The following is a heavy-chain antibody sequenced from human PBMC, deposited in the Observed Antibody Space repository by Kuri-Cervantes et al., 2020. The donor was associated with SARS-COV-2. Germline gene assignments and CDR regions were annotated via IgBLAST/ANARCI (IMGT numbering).Heavy chain of an antibody. D-gene: IGHD1-26*01. CDR1: GFTFSSYE. Sequence: LSLTCAASGFTFSSYEMNWVRQTPGKGLEWVSYISSTGDTIYYADSVKGRFTISRDNAKNSLYLQMNSLRAEDTAVYYCTRWRVGAKTWGQGTPVTVSS. V-gene: IGHV3-48*03. CDR3: TRWRVGAKT. CDR2: ISSTGDTI. J-gene: IGHJ4*02.